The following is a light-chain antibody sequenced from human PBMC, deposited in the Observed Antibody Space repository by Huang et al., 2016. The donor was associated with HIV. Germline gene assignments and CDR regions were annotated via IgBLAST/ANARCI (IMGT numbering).Light chain of an antibody. Sequence: DIQMTQSPSSLSASVGDRVTITCRASQSISSYLNWYQQKPGKAPKLLIYAASSLQSGVPSRFSGSGAGTDFTLTSSSLQPEDFATYYCQQSYNTPLLTFGGGTKVEIK. J-gene: IGKJ4*01. CDR3: QQSYNTPLLT. CDR1: QSISSY. CDR2: AAS. V-gene: IGKV1-39*01.